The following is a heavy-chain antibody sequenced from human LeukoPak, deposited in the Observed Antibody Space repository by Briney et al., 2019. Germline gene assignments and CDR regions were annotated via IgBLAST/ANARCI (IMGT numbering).Heavy chain of an antibody. CDR1: GYSFTSYW. CDR3: ARSYYDFWSGYYSGNWFDP. V-gene: IGHV5-51*01. J-gene: IGHJ5*02. Sequence: GESLKISCMGSGYSFTSYWIGWVRQMPGKGLEWMGIIYPGDSDTRYSPSFQGQVTISADKSISTAYLQWSSLKASDTAMYYCARSYYDFWSGYYSGNWFDPWGQGTLVTVSS. CDR2: IYPGDSDT. D-gene: IGHD3-3*01.